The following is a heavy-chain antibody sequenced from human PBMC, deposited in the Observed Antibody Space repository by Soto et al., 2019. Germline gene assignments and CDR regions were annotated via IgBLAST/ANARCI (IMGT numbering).Heavy chain of an antibody. CDR2: ISGSGGST. CDR1: GFTFSNYA. V-gene: IGHV3-23*01. CDR3: AKRGSSFYFDY. D-gene: IGHD6-13*01. Sequence: EVQLLESGGGLVQPGGSLRLSGAASGFTFSNYAMNWVRQAPGKGLEWVSVISGSGGSTYYADSVKGRFTISRDNSKNTLYVQMNSLRADDTAVYYCAKRGSSFYFDYWGQGTLVTVSS. J-gene: IGHJ4*02.